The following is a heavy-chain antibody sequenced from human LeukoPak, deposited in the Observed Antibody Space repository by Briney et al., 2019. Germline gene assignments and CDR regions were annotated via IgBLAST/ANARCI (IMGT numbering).Heavy chain of an antibody. V-gene: IGHV3-48*01. D-gene: IGHD6-19*01. Sequence: PGGSVRLLCAASGFTFSSYSMNWVRQAPGKGLEWVSYISSSSSTIYYADSVKGRFTISRDNAKNSLYLQMNSLRAEDTAVYYCARVQWPQWYFDLWGRGTLVTVSS. CDR3: ARVQWPQWYFDL. CDR1: GFTFSSYS. CDR2: ISSSSSTI. J-gene: IGHJ2*01.